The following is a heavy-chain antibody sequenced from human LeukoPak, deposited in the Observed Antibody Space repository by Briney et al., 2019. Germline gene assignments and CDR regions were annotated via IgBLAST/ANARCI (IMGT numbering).Heavy chain of an antibody. CDR3: ARLTRLSTSPDRYYLDY. J-gene: IGHJ4*02. CDR2: IYTSGGT. D-gene: IGHD6-6*01. V-gene: IGHV4-4*09. Sequence: SETLSLTCTISGDSISSYYWSWIRQPPGKGLEWIGCIYTSGGTNYIPSLKGRVTISIDTSKNQFSLKLSSVTAADSAVYYCARLTRLSTSPDRYYLDYWGQGTLVTVSS. CDR1: GDSISSYY.